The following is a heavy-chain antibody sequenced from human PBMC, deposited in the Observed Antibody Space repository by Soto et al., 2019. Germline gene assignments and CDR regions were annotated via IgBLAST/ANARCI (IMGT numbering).Heavy chain of an antibody. CDR2: IKSRIDGGRV. V-gene: IGHV3-15*01. CDR3: TTSVTGTPRAIDY. D-gene: IGHD1-7*01. CDR1: GFPFSKAW. Sequence: EVQLVESGGGLVKPGGSLTLSCAVSGFPFSKAWMSWVRQAPGKGLAWIGRIKSRIDGGRVDYAAPVQGRFTISRDDSENTLFLQMNSLKTEDTAVYYCTTSVTGTPRAIDYWGQGTLVTVSS. J-gene: IGHJ4*02.